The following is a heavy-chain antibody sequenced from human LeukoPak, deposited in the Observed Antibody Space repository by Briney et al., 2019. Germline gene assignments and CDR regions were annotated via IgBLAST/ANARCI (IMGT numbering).Heavy chain of an antibody. D-gene: IGHD4-23*01. CDR3: ARLSYGGNSESYFDH. J-gene: IGHJ4*02. CDR2: IYYSGST. CDR1: GGSISSYY. Sequence: SETLSLTCTVSGGSISSYYWSWIRQPPGKGLEWIGYIYYSGSTNYNPSLKSRVTISVDTSKNQFSLKLSSVTAADTAVYYCARLSYGGNSESYFDHWGQGTLVTVSS. V-gene: IGHV4-59*01.